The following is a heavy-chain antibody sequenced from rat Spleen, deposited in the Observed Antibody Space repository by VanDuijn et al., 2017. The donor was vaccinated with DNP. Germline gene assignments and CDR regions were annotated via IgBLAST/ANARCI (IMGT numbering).Heavy chain of an antibody. V-gene: IGHV3-1*01. CDR2: ISYSGST. CDR1: AYSITTNY. J-gene: IGHJ4*01. D-gene: IGHD1-12*02. CDR3: ARYYYDGYYAMDA. Sequence: EVQLQESGPGLVKPSQSLSLTCSVTAYSITTNYWGWIRKFPGNKMEWVGHISYSGSTTYNPSLKSRISITRDSSKNQFFLQLNSVTTEDTGTYYCARYYYDGYYAMDAWGQGTSVTVSS.